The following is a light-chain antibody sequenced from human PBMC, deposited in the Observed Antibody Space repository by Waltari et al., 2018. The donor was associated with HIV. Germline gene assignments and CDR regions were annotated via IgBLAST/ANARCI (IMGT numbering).Light chain of an antibody. CDR1: SGSVSSAYY. CDR2: NTD. CDR3: LLYMASGRV. J-gene: IGLJ3*02. Sequence: QTVVTQEPSFSVSPGGTITLTCGLSSGSVSSAYYPSCYQQTTGQPPRTLISNTDTRSSGVPDRFSGSIVGNKAALTSTGAQSEDESDYYCLLYMASGRVVGGGTRLTVL. V-gene: IGLV8-61*01.